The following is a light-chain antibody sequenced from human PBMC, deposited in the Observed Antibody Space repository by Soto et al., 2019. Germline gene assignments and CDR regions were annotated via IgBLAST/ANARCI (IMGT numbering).Light chain of an antibody. CDR1: QSVSSNY. V-gene: IGKV3-20*01. CDR3: QQFGRSAPSWT. CDR2: GAS. Sequence: ETVLTQSPGTLSLSPGERATLSCRASQSVSSNYLAWYQHKPGQAPRLLIYGASTRATGIPDRFSGSGSGNDFHRTISRLEPEDFAVYYCQQFGRSAPSWTFGQGTKVEIK. J-gene: IGKJ1*01.